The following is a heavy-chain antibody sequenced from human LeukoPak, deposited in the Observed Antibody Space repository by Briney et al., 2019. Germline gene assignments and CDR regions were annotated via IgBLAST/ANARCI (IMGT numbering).Heavy chain of an antibody. CDR1: GFIFSIYW. Sequence: GGSLRLSCPASGFIFSIYWMSWVRQAAGKGLEWVANIKQDGSEKYYVDSVKGRFTISRDNATNSLYLQMNSLRAEDTAVYYCARAHYGDYANDDYWGQGTLVTVSS. D-gene: IGHD4-17*01. V-gene: IGHV3-7*01. J-gene: IGHJ4*02. CDR3: ARAHYGDYANDDY. CDR2: IKQDGSEK.